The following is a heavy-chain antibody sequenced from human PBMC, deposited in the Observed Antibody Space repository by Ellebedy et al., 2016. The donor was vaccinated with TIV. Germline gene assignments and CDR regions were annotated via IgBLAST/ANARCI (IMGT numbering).Heavy chain of an antibody. J-gene: IGHJ1*01. Sequence: MPGGSLRLSCTVSGDSISSDRYYWGWIRQPPGKGLEWIASIYYTGSTYYAPSLKSRVSISVDTLKNQFSLKLTSVTAADTAVYYCATSITMAGGMEHWGQGTLVTVSS. CDR3: ATSITMAGGMEH. D-gene: IGHD6-19*01. V-gene: IGHV4-39*01. CDR1: GDSISSDRYY. CDR2: IYYTGST.